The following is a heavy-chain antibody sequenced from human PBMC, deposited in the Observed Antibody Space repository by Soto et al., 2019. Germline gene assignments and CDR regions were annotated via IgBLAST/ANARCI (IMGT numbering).Heavy chain of an antibody. V-gene: IGHV1-18*01. D-gene: IGHD2-2*01. CDR1: GYTFTSYG. J-gene: IGHJ3*02. CDR2: ISAYNGNT. CDR3: ARDLVAEVRDI. Sequence: GASVNVSCKASGYTFTSYGISWVRQAPGQGLEWMGWISAYNGNTNYAQKLQGRVTMTTDTSTSTAYMELRSLRSDDTAVYYCARDLVAEVRDIWGQWTMVTVSS.